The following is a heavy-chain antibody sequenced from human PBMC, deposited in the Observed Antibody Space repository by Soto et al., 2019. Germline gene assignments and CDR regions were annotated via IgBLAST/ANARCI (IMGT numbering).Heavy chain of an antibody. J-gene: IGHJ6*02. CDR3: ARAYYDFWSGYHMDVTSYSGMDV. Sequence: SETLSLTCAVYGGSFSGYYWSWIRQPPGKGLEWIGEINHSGSTNYNPSLKSRVTISVDTSKNQFSLKLSSVTAADTAVYYCARAYYDFWSGYHMDVTSYSGMDVWGQGTTVT. CDR1: GGSFSGYY. CDR2: INHSGST. V-gene: IGHV4-34*01. D-gene: IGHD3-3*01.